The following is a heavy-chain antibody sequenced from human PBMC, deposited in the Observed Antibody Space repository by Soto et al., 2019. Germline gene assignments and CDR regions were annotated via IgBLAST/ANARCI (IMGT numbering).Heavy chain of an antibody. D-gene: IGHD3-10*01. V-gene: IGHV1-69*02. Sequence: SVKVSCKASGGTFSSYTISWVRQAPGQGLEWMGRIIPILGIANYAQKFQGRVTITADKSTSTAYMELSSLRSEDTGVYYCARGGASMEVAEEWGQGTLVTVSS. CDR2: IIPILGIA. J-gene: IGHJ4*02. CDR1: GGTFSSYT. CDR3: ARGGASMEVAEE.